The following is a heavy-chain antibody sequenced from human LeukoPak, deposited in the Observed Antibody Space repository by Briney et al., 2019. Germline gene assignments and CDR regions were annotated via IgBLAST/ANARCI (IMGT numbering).Heavy chain of an antibody. V-gene: IGHV3-48*03. Sequence: GGSLRLSCAASGFTFSRYEMNWVRQAPGKGLEWLSYISSSGSTMYYADSVKGRITISRDNAKDSLYLQMNSLRAEDTAVYYCARVLAGATYFDYWGQGTLVTVSS. D-gene: IGHD1-26*01. J-gene: IGHJ4*01. CDR2: ISSSGSTM. CDR3: ARVLAGATYFDY. CDR1: GFTFSRYE.